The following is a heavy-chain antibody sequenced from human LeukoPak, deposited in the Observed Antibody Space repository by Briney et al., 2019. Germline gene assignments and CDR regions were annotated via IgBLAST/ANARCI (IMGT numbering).Heavy chain of an antibody. V-gene: IGHV3-23*01. J-gene: IGHJ4*02. CDR3: AKGGEYYYDSSGYY. CDR2: IGGLGIGT. D-gene: IGHD3-22*01. Sequence: GGSLRLSCAASGFTFSTYAMSWVRQAPGKGLEWVSTIGGLGIGTYYADSVRGRFTISRDNTKNTLSLQMNSLRAEDTAVYYRAKGGEYYYDSSGYYWGQGTLVTVSS. CDR1: GFTFSTYA.